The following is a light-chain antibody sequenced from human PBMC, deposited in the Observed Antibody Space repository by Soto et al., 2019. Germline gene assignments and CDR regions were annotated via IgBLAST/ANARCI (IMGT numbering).Light chain of an antibody. CDR1: SSDVGSYNL. Sequence: SALTQPASVSGSPGQSITISCTGTSSDVGSYNLVSWYQQHPGKAPKLMIYEGSKRPSGVSNRFSGSKSGNTASLTISGLQAEDEADYYCCSYAGSSTPPVVFGGGTKLTVL. CDR2: EGS. J-gene: IGLJ2*01. CDR3: CSYAGSSTPPVV. V-gene: IGLV2-23*01.